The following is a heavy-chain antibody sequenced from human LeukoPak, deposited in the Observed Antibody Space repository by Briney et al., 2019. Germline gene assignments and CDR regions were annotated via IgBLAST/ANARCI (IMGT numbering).Heavy chain of an antibody. D-gene: IGHD3-22*01. CDR2: IYYSGST. J-gene: IGHJ4*02. V-gene: IGHV4-59*01. Sequence: PSETLSLTCTVTGGSMNTYYWSWIRQPPGKGLEWIGYIYYSGSTSYSPSLKSRVTMSVDTSKNQFSLNLRSVTAADTAVYYCARGSLDFYDRSGYYYFDYWGQGTLATVSS. CDR1: GGSMNTYY. CDR3: ARGSLDFYDRSGYYYFDY.